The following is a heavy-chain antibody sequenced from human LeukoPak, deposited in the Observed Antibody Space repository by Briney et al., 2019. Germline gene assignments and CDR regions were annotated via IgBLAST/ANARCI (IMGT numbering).Heavy chain of an antibody. V-gene: IGHV3-23*01. Sequence: GGSLRLSCAASGFTFSSYAMSWVRQAPGKGLEWVSAISGSGGSTYYADSVKGRFTISRDNSKNTLYLQMNSLRAEDTAVYYCAKAFECSSSSGIDYWGQGTLVTVSS. CDR1: GFTFSSYA. CDR3: AKAFECSSSSGIDY. CDR2: ISGSGGST. J-gene: IGHJ4*02. D-gene: IGHD6-6*01.